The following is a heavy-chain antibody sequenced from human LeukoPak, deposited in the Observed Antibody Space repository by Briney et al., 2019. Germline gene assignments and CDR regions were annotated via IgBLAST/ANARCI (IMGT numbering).Heavy chain of an antibody. CDR1: GYTFRSNS. V-gene: IGHV1-18*01. J-gene: IGHJ6*03. D-gene: IGHD3-22*01. CDR3: ARELYYYDISGHSYNYMDV. CDR2: INVNTGNT. Sequence: ASVKVSCRASGYTFRSNSINWVRQAPGQGLEWMGWINVNTGNTRYSQKLQGRVTMTTDTSTSTAYMELRSLRSDDTAVYYCARELYYYDISGHSYNYMDVWGKGTPVTISS.